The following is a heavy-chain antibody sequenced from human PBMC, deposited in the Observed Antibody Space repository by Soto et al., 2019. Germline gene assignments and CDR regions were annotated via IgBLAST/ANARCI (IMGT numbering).Heavy chain of an antibody. V-gene: IGHV3-23*01. CDR3: AKFPTWELFPPSPLKFDY. CDR2: ISGSGGST. Sequence: GGSLRLSCAASGFTFSSYAMSWVRQAPGKGLEWVSAISGSGGSTYYADSVKGRFTISRDNSKNTLYLQMNSLRAEDTAVYYCAKFPTWELFPPSPLKFDYWGQGTLVTVSS. J-gene: IGHJ4*02. CDR1: GFTFSSYA. D-gene: IGHD1-26*01.